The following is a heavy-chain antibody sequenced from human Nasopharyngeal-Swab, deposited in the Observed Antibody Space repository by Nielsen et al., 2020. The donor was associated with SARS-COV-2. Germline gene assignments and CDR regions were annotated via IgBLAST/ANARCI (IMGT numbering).Heavy chain of an antibody. CDR2: IKQDGSEK. J-gene: IGHJ6*02. D-gene: IGHD3-16*02. CDR1: GFTFSRYW. CDR3: ARDKGMRDYVWGSYRSSYYYYGMDV. Sequence: GASLKISCAGSGFTFSRYWMSWVRQAPGKGLEWVANIKQDGSEKYYEDSVKGRFTISRDNAKNSLYLQMNSLRAEDTAVYYCARDKGMRDYVWGSYRSSYYYYGMDVWGQGTTVTVSS. V-gene: IGHV3-7*01.